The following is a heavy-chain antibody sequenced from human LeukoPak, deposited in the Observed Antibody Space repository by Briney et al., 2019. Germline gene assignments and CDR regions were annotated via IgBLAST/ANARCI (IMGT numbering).Heavy chain of an antibody. CDR1: GFTFSSYG. J-gene: IGHJ6*02. CDR2: IWSDGSSK. CDR3: ARGQPPSYYDMDV. Sequence: GGSLRLSCAASGFTFSSYGMHWVRQAPGKGLEWVAVIWSDGSSKHYADSVKGRFTISRDNSKNTLYLQMNSLRAEDTALYYCARGQPPSYYDMDVWGQGTTVTVAS. V-gene: IGHV3-33*01. D-gene: IGHD6-13*01.